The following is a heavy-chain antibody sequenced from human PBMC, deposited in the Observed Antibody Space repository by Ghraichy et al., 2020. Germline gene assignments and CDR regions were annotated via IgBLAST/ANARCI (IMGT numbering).Heavy chain of an antibody. CDR3: ARYSDWSFSFDY. CDR1: SGAISRGNYY. CDR2: IYYSGIT. J-gene: IGHJ4*02. V-gene: IGHV4-31*03. Sequence: SETLSLTCNVSSGAISRGNYYWTWIRQHPGKGLEWIGYIYYSGITYYNPSLKSRVIISIDTSKNQFSLKMSSVTAADTVVYYCARYSDWSFSFDYWGQGTLVTVSS. D-gene: IGHD6-19*01.